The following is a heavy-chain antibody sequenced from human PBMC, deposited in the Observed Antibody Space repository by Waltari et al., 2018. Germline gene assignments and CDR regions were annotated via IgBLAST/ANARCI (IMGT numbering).Heavy chain of an antibody. J-gene: IGHJ4*02. V-gene: IGHV1-69*04. Sequence: QVQLVQSGAEVKRPGSSVKVSCKPSEATFGGYLSGGVRQAPGQGLEWMGRIIPILGIANYAQKFQGRVTITADKSTSTAYMELSSLRSEDTAVYYCARDREGGQGEADYWGQGTLVTVSS. CDR1: EATFGGYL. CDR2: IIPILGIA. CDR3: ARDREGGQGEADY. D-gene: IGHD3-16*01.